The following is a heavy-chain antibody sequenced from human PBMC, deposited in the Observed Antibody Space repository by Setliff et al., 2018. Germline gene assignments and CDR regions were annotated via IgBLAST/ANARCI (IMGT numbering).Heavy chain of an antibody. CDR2: GSTGKT. CDR1: GFSFSDYA. CDR3: AKDLSSNTAAAYFFDL. J-gene: IGHJ4*02. D-gene: IGHD5-18*01. V-gene: IGHV3-23*01. Sequence: GGSLRLSCAASGFSFSDYAMSWVRQAPRKGLEWVSGGSTGKTDYADSVKGRFTMSRDSSTNTLYLQMNSLRGEDTAVYYCAKDLSSNTAAAYFFDLWGQGTRVTV.